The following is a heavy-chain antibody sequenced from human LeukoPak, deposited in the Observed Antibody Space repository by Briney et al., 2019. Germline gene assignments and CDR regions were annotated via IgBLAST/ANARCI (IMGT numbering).Heavy chain of an antibody. CDR3: ARDRYSGSDSPFDY. J-gene: IGHJ4*02. V-gene: IGHV3-64*01. CDR2: ISSDGITT. CDR1: GFMFSTYA. Sequence: PGGSLRLSCAASGFMFSTYAMHWVRQPPGKGLEYVSAISSDGITTYYANSVKGRFAISRDNSKNTLYLQMGSLRAEDTALYYCARDRYSGSDSPFDYWGQGTLVTVSS. D-gene: IGHD5-12*01.